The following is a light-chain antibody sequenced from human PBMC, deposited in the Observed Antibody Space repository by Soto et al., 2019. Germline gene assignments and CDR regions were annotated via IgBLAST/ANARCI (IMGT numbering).Light chain of an antibody. J-gene: IGLJ2*01. CDR1: SSDVGGYNY. V-gene: IGLV2-8*01. Sequence: QSVLTQPPSASGSPGQSVTISCTGSSSDVGGYNYVSWYQQHPGKAPKLMSYEVSKRPSGVPDRLSGSKSGNTASLTVSGLQAEDAADYYCSSYGGSNTVVFGGGTNLTVL. CDR2: EVS. CDR3: SSYGGSNTVV.